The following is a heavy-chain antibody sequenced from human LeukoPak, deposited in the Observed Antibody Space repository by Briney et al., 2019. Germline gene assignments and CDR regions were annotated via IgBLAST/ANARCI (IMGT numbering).Heavy chain of an antibody. CDR2: IYYSGST. V-gene: IGHV4-30-4*01. CDR3: ARVSLRGSGSYLFDY. D-gene: IGHD3-10*01. Sequence: SETLSLTCTVSGGSISSGGYYWSWIRQPPGKGLEWIGYIYYSGSTYYNPSLKSRVTISVDTSKNQFSLKLSSVTAADTAVYYCARVSLRGSGSYLFDYWGQGTLVTVSS. J-gene: IGHJ4*02. CDR1: GGSISSGGYY.